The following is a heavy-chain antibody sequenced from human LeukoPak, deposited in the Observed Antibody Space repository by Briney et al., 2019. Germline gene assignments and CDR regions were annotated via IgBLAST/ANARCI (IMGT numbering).Heavy chain of an antibody. D-gene: IGHD3-22*01. V-gene: IGHV1-3*01. J-gene: IGHJ4*02. Sequence: ASVKVSCKASGYTFTSYAMHWVRQAPGQRLEWMGWIDAGNGNTKYSQKFQGRVTITRDTSASTAYMELSSLRSEDTAVYYCARDKAAIVVVMYFDYWGQGTLVTVSS. CDR2: IDAGNGNT. CDR1: GYTFTSYA. CDR3: ARDKAAIVVVMYFDY.